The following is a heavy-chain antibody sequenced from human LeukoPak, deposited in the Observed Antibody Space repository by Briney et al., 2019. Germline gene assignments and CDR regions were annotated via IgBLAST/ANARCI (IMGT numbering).Heavy chain of an antibody. J-gene: IGHJ6*04. D-gene: IGHD3-10*02. CDR1: GFTFSDYY. V-gene: IGHV3-11*06. CDR2: ISSSGSYK. CDR3: AELGITMIGGV. Sequence: GGPLRLSCAASGFTFSDYYMSWIRQAPGKGLEWVSYISSSGSYKNFADSVKGRFTISRDNAKNSLYLQMNSLRAEDTAVYYCAELGITMIGGVWGKGTTVTISS.